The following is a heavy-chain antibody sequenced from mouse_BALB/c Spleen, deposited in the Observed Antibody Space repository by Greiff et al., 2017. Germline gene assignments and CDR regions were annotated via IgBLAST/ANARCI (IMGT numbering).Heavy chain of an antibody. CDR2: INSNGGST. CDR1: GFTFSSYG. Sequence: EVHLVESGGGLVQPGGSLKLSCAASGFTFSSYGMSWVRQTPDKRLELVATINSNGGSTYYPDSVKGRFTISRDNAKNTLYLQMSSLKSEDTAMYYCTRDKERYDDYAMDYWGQGTSVTVSS. CDR3: TRDKERYDDYAMDY. J-gene: IGHJ4*01. D-gene: IGHD2-14*01. V-gene: IGHV5-6-3*01.